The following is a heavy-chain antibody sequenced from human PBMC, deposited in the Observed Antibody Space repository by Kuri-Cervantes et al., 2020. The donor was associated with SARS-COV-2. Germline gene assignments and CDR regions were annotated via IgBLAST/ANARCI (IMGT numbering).Heavy chain of an antibody. Sequence: GESLKISCLASGLAFGDYGMTWFRQAPGKGLEWVGFIRNKAYGGTTEYAASVKGRFTISRDNAKNSLYLQMNSLRAEDTAVYYCASSSWYAPFDYWGQGTLVTVSS. CDR1: GLAFGDYG. J-gene: IGHJ4*02. V-gene: IGHV3-49*03. CDR3: ASSSWYAPFDY. D-gene: IGHD6-13*01. CDR2: IRNKAYGGTT.